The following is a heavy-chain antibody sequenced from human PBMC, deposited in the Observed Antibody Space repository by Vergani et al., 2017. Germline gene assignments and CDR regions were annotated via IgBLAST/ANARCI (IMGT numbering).Heavy chain of an antibody. D-gene: IGHD3-10*01. J-gene: IGHJ6*03. V-gene: IGHV3-21*01. Sequence: EVQLVESGGGLVKPGGSLRLSCAASGFTFSSYSMNWVRQAPGKGLEWVSSISSSSSYIYYADSVKGRFTISRDNAKNSLYLQMNSLRAEDTAVYYCARDLGAEGYMDVWGKGTTVTVSS. CDR3: ARDLGAEGYMDV. CDR2: ISSSSSYI. CDR1: GFTFSSYS.